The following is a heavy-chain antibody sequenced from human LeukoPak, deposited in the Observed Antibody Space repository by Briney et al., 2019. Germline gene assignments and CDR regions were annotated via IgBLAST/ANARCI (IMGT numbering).Heavy chain of an antibody. D-gene: IGHD3-10*01. V-gene: IGHV3-21*01. Sequence: GGSLRLSCAASGFTFSSYSMTWVRQAPGKGLEWVSSISSSSSYIYYADSVKGRFTISRDNAKNSLYLQMNSLRAEDTAVYYCARSLGFGESDYWGQGTLVTVSS. CDR1: GFTFSSYS. J-gene: IGHJ4*02. CDR3: ARSLGFGESDY. CDR2: ISSSSSYI.